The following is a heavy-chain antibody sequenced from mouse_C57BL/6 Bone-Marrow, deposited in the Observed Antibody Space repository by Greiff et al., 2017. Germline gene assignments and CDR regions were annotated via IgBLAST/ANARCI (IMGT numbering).Heavy chain of an antibody. Sequence: QVQLQQSGAELARPGASVKLSCKASGYTFTSYGISWVKQRTGQGLEWIGEIYPRSGNTYYNEKFKGKATLTADKSSSTAYMELRSLTSEDSGVYFWASGGYYSNFLAYWGQGTLVTVSA. D-gene: IGHD2-5*01. CDR2: IYPRSGNT. CDR1: GYTFTSYG. V-gene: IGHV1-81*01. J-gene: IGHJ3*01. CDR3: ASGGYYSNFLAY.